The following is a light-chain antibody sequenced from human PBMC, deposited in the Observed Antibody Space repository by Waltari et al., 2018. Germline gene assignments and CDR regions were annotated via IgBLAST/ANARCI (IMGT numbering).Light chain of an antibody. CDR3: SSYTGSSTLYV. J-gene: IGLJ1*01. V-gene: IGLV2-14*03. Sequence: QSALTQPASVSGSPGQSITISCTGTSSDVGGYNYVSWYQQQPGKAPKLMIYDVSNRPSGLSNRFSGSKSGNTASLTISGLQAEDEADYYCSSYTGSSTLYVFGTGTKVTVL. CDR1: SSDVGGYNY. CDR2: DVS.